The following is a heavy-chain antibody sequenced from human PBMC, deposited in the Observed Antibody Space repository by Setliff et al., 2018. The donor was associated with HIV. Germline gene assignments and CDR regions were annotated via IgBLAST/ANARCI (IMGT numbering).Heavy chain of an antibody. CDR2: IYNSGTT. V-gene: IGHV4-4*07. CDR3: ARDRHSSGLGSYGP. CDR1: GGSFSSYY. Sequence: PSETLSFTCAISGGSFSSYYWSWIRQPAGRGLEWIGRIYNSGTTNYNPSLKSRVTMSVDTSKNQFSLKLTSVTAADTAVYYCARDRHSSGLGSYGPWGPGILVTVSS. D-gene: IGHD3-10*01. J-gene: IGHJ5*02.